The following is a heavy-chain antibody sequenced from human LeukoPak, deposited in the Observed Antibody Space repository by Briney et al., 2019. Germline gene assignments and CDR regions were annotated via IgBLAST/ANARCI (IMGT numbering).Heavy chain of an antibody. D-gene: IGHD3-9*01. CDR2: IYYSGRT. CDR3: ARSILTGYCIGY. V-gene: IGHV4-31*03. J-gene: IGHJ4*02. Sequence: SEPLSLTCTVSGGSISSGCYYLSWIRQHPGKGLEWIGYIYYSGRTYYNPSLKSRVTISVDTSKNQFSLKLSSVTAADTAVYYCARSILTGYCIGYWGQGTLVTVSS. CDR1: GGSISSGCYY.